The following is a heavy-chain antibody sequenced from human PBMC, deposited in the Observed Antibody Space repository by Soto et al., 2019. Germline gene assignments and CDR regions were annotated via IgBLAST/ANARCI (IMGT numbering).Heavy chain of an antibody. Sequence: QVQLVQSGAEVKKPGASVKVSCKASGYTFTSYYMHWVRQAPGQGLEWMGIINPSGGSTSYAQKFQGRVTMTRDTSTSTVYMELSSLRSEDTAVYYCARVREGYQLHEYFQHWGQGTLVTVSS. J-gene: IGHJ1*01. CDR3: ARVREGYQLHEYFQH. CDR1: GYTFTSYY. V-gene: IGHV1-46*01. D-gene: IGHD2-2*01. CDR2: INPSGGST.